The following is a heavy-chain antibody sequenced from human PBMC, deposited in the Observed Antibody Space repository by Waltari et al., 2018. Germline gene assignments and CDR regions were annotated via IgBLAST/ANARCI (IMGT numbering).Heavy chain of an antibody. J-gene: IGHJ4*02. CDR3: ARTLSTRIFDS. CDR1: GGTCTNYY. V-gene: IGHV4-34*01. D-gene: IGHD2-2*01. Sequence: QVELQQWGAGVVKPSETLSLTCAVYGGTCTNYYWSWIRQPPDKGLEWIGEVNHAGSTYYNPSLRSRVTISLDTSKSQFSLKLSSVTATDTAVYYCARTLSTRIFDSWGQGALVTVSS. CDR2: VNHAGST.